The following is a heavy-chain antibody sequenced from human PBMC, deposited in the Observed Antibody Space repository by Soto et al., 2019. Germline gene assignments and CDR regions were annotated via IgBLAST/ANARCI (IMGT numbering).Heavy chain of an antibody. J-gene: IGHJ3*02. CDR1: GLTLSTSS. D-gene: IGHD2-15*01. CDR2: IRRHTSVT. Sequence: GSLRLSCAAFGLTLSTSSMNWVRQAPGRGLEWISYIRRHTSVTAYADSVKGRFTISRDSAKNSLYLQMDSLRAEDTAVYYCARVLKAPCSGGSCSHNAFDIWGQGTMVTVSS. CDR3: ARVLKAPCSGGSCSHNAFDI. V-gene: IGHV3-48*01.